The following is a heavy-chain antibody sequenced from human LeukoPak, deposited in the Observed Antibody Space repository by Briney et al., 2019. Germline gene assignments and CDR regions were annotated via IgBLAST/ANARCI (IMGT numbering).Heavy chain of an antibody. J-gene: IGHJ4*02. Sequence: GGSLRLSCAASGFTFSSYGMHWARQAPGKGLEWVAVISYDGSNKYYADSVKGRFTISRDNSKNTLYLQMNSLRAEDTAVYYCAKISSETTAFDYWGQGTLVTVSS. V-gene: IGHV3-30*18. D-gene: IGHD4-17*01. CDR1: GFTFSSYG. CDR2: ISYDGSNK. CDR3: AKISSETTAFDY.